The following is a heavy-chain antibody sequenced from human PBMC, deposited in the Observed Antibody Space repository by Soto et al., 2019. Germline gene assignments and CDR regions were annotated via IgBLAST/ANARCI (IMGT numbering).Heavy chain of an antibody. J-gene: IGHJ1*01. CDR3: ARSPFLECN. CDR2: ISSSGSII. V-gene: IGHV3-48*03. D-gene: IGHD3-3*02. Sequence: GGSLRLSCAVSGFTFSDYEMNWVRQAPGKWLEWISYISSSGSIIYYADSVQGRFTISRDNAKNSLYLQMNSLRVEDTAVYYCARSPFLECNWAQGTLVTVSS. CDR1: GFTFSDYE.